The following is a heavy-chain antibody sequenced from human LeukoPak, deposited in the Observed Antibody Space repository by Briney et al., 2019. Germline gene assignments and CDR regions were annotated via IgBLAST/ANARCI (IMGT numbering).Heavy chain of an antibody. D-gene: IGHD4-17*01. CDR2: IYYSGST. Sequence: SETLSLTCTVSGGSLSSSSYYWGWIRQPPGKGLEWIGSIYYSGSTYYNPSLKSRVTISVDTSKNQFSLKLSSVTAADTAVYYCARHDYGDYVGMVLKKGNWFDPWGQGTLVTVSS. CDR3: ARHDYGDYVGMVLKKGNWFDP. V-gene: IGHV4-39*01. J-gene: IGHJ5*02. CDR1: GGSLSSSSYY.